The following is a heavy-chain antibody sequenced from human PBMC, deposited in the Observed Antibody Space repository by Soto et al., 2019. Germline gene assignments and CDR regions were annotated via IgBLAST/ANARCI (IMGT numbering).Heavy chain of an antibody. J-gene: IGHJ6*02. CDR3: ARMTTVTTFLDRQNYYYYYVMDF. D-gene: IGHD4-17*01. CDR1: GFTFSSYA. CDR2: ISGSGGST. Sequence: GGSLRLSCAASGFTFSSYAMSWVRQAPGKGLEWVSAISGSGGSTYYADSVKGRFTISRDNSKNTLYLQMNSLRAEDTAVYYCARMTTVTTFLDRQNYYYYYVMDFWAQGTTVTVS. V-gene: IGHV3-23*01.